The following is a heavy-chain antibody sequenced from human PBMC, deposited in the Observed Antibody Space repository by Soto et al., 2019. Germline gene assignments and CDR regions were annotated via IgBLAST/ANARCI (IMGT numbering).Heavy chain of an antibody. J-gene: IGHJ4*02. CDR2: IYWDDTK. CDR3: AHAYGGRSLY. CDR1: GFSLTTDRVG. Sequence: QITLKESGPTLVKPTQTLTLTCTFSGFSLTTDRVGVGWIRQPPGEVLEWLAVIYWDDTKTYRPSLESRLTITKDTSKNQVALTMTNMDSVDTVTYYCAHAYGGRSLYWGQGTLVTVSS. V-gene: IGHV2-5*02. D-gene: IGHD1-26*01.